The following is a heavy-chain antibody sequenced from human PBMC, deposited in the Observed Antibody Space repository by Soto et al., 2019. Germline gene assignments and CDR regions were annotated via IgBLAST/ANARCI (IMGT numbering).Heavy chain of an antibody. Sequence: PSETLSLTCAVYGGSFIGYYCSCIRHPPGKGLEWIGEINHSGSTNYNPSLKSRVTISVDTSKNQFSLKLSSVTAADTAVYYCARGGYVWGSYRSWVYWGQGTLVTVS. V-gene: IGHV4-34*01. CDR1: GGSFIGYY. CDR3: ARGGYVWGSYRSWVY. J-gene: IGHJ4*02. CDR2: INHSGST. D-gene: IGHD3-16*02.